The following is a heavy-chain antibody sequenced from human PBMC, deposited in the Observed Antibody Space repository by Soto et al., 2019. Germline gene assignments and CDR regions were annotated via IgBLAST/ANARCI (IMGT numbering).Heavy chain of an antibody. V-gene: IGHV3-23*01. CDR2: FSGGGDTT. CDR3: AKXGGGSCYMDV. D-gene: IGHD2-15*01. Sequence: PGGSLRLSCAASGFTFSSYAMTWVRQAPWKGLEWVSSFSGGGDTTYYADSVKGRFTISRDNSKRTLYLQMNGLRADDTAVYFCAKXGGGSCYMDVWGKGTTVTVSS. J-gene: IGHJ6*03. CDR1: GFTFSSYA.